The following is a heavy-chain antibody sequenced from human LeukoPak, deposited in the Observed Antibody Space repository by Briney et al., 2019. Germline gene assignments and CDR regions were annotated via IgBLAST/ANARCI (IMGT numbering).Heavy chain of an antibody. J-gene: IGHJ4*02. CDR2: IYSDGSST. Sequence: PGGSLRLSCAASGFTFSSYWMHWVRQAPGKGLVWVSRIYSDGSSTNYADSVKGRFTLSRDNSKNTLYLQMNSLRAEDTAVYYCARALDGSGSRSFDYWGQGTLVTVSS. CDR3: ARALDGSGSRSFDY. D-gene: IGHD3-10*01. CDR1: GFTFSSYW. V-gene: IGHV3-74*01.